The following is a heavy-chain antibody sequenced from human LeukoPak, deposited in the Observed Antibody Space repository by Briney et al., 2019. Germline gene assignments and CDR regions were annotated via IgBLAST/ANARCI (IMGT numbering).Heavy chain of an antibody. CDR2: IIPIFGTA. CDR3: ARDKGGYYDILTGHYPIYYFDY. D-gene: IGHD3-9*01. CDR1: GGTFSSYA. Sequence: GASVKVSCKASGGTFSSYAISWVRQAPGQGLEWMGGIIPIFGTANYAQKFQGRVTITTDESTSTAYMELSSLRSEDTAVYYCARDKGGYYDILTGHYPIYYFDYWGQGTLVTASS. J-gene: IGHJ4*02. V-gene: IGHV1-69*05.